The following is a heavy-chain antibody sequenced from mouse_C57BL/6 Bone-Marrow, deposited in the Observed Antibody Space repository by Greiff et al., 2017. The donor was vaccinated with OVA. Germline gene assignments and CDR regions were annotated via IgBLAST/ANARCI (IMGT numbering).Heavy chain of an antibody. V-gene: IGHV14-4*01. Sequence: EVQLQQSGAELVRPGASVKLSCTASGFNIKDDYMHWVKQRPEQGLEWIGWIDPENGDTEYASKFQGKATLTADTSSHTAYLQLSSLTSDDTAVYYCTTRDHSNYLGYWGQGTTLTVSS. CDR2: IDPENGDT. J-gene: IGHJ2*01. D-gene: IGHD2-5*01. CDR3: TTRDHSNYLGY. CDR1: GFNIKDDY.